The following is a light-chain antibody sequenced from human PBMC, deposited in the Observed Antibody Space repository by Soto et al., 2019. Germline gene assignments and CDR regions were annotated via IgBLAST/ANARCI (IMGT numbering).Light chain of an antibody. CDR2: AAS. V-gene: IGKV1-27*01. J-gene: IGKJ1*01. Sequence: DIPMTQSPSSLSASIGDRVTITCRASQGIANYLAWYQQKPGKVPKLLIYAASSLQSGVPSRFSGSGSGTDFTLTIRGLQPEDVATYYCQKYNGALWAFGPGIKVDI. CDR3: QKYNGALWA. CDR1: QGIANY.